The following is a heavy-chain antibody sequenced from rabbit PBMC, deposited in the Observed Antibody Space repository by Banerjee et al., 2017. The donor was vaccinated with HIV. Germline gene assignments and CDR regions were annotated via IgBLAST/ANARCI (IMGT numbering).Heavy chain of an antibody. CDR3: ARDLAGVIGWNFGL. CDR2: IYTGSGST. CDR1: GFDFSSNA. D-gene: IGHD4-1*01. V-gene: IGHV1S40*01. J-gene: IGHJ6*01. Sequence: QSLDESGGDLVKPGASLTLTCTASGFDFSSNAMCWVRQAPGKGLEWIGCIYTGSGSTYYAFWAKGRFTISKASSTTVTLQMTSLTAADTGTYFCARDLAGVIGWNFGLGGPGTLVTVS.